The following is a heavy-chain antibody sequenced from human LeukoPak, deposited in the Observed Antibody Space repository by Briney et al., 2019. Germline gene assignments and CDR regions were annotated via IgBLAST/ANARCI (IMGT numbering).Heavy chain of an antibody. V-gene: IGHV1-46*01. D-gene: IGHD1-7*01. J-gene: IGHJ4*02. CDR1: GYTCPSYY. CDR2: INPSGGNT. CDR3: ATIPEGLKKYFDY. Sequence: ASVKVSCKASGYTCPSYYMRWVRQAPGQGLEWMGVINPSGGNTNSAQKFQGRVTMTEDTSTDTAYMELSSLRSEDTAVYYCATIPEGLKKYFDYWGQGTLVTVSS.